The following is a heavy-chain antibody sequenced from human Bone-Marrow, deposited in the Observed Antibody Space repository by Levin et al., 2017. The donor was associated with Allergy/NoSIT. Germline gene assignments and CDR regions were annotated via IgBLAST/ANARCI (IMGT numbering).Heavy chain of an antibody. J-gene: IGHJ2*01. V-gene: IGHV6-1*01. D-gene: IGHD6-19*01. CDR2: TYYRSKWSS. Sequence: SQTLSLTCAISGDSLSSNIATWNWIRQSPSRGLEWLGRTYYRSKWSSDYAPSVKSRITINPDTSKNQFSLQLSSVTPEDTAMYYCTRRTVAGSAWYFDVWGRGTLVTVSS. CDR3: TRRTVAGSAWYFDV. CDR1: GDSLSSNIAT.